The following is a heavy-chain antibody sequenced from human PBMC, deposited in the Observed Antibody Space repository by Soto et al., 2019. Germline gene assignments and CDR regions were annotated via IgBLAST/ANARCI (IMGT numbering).Heavy chain of an antibody. J-gene: IGHJ4*02. V-gene: IGHV3-23*01. CDR2: ISGSGGST. Sequence: EVQLLESGGGLVQPGGSLRLSCAASGFTFSSYAMSWVRQAPGKGLEWVSAISGSGGSTYYADSVKGRFTISRDNSKNTLYLQMNSLRAEDTAVYYCAMAPRRERPIVVVVAATPFPYDYWGQGTLVTVSS. CDR3: AMAPRRERPIVVVVAATPFPYDY. CDR1: GFTFSSYA. D-gene: IGHD2-15*01.